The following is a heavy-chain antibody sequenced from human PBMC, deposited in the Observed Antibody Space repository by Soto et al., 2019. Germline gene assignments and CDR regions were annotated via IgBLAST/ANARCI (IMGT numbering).Heavy chain of an antibody. Sequence: KTSETLSLTCAVYGGSFSGYYWSWIRQPPGKGLEWIGEINHSGSTNYNPSLKSRVTISVDTSKNQFSLKLSSVTAADTAVYYCASLSIAVAGTRSTFDYWGQGTLVTVSS. CDR1: GGSFSGYY. CDR2: INHSGST. V-gene: IGHV4-34*01. D-gene: IGHD6-19*01. CDR3: ASLSIAVAGTRSTFDY. J-gene: IGHJ4*02.